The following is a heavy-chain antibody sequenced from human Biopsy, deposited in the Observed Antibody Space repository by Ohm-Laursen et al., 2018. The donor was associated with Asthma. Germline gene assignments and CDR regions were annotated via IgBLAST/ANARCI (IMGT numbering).Heavy chain of an antibody. V-gene: IGHV3-53*01. CDR3: ARISRLGYNSLDYGMDV. CDR1: GFVFRSHA. CDR2: IYSGDNT. D-gene: IGHD5-24*01. Sequence: SLRLSCAASGFVFRSHAMHWVRQAPGKGLEWVSLIYSGDNTYYADSVKGRFTISRDHSKLYLQMNNLRAEDTAVYHCARISRLGYNSLDYGMDVWGQGTTVTVSS. J-gene: IGHJ6*02.